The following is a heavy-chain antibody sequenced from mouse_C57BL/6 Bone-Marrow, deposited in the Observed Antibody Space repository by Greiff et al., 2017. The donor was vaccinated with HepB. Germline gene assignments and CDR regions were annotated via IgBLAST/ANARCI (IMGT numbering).Heavy chain of an antibody. CDR1: GYKFTDYE. J-gene: IGHJ3*01. Sequence: QVQLKESGAELVRPGASVTLSCKASGYKFTDYEMHWVKQTPVHGLEWIGAIDPETGGTAYNQKFKGKAILTADKSSSTAYMELRSLTSEDSAVYYCTAYDYDGAYWGQGTLVTVSA. CDR2: IDPETGGT. CDR3: TAYDYDGAY. D-gene: IGHD2-4*01. V-gene: IGHV1-15*01.